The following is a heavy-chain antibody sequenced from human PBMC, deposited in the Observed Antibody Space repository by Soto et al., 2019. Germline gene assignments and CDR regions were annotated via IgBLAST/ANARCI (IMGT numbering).Heavy chain of an antibody. CDR2: IRNKVNTYAT. CDR3: TRRRDWTAMDPLDY. CDR1: GFTFTDSA. D-gene: IGHD5-18*01. Sequence: EVQLVESGGGLVQPGGSLKLSCAASGFTFTDSAIHWVRQTSGKGLEWVGRIRNKVNTYATAYAASVKGRFTISRDDSMNTVYLQMNSLKTEYTAVYYCTRRRDWTAMDPLDYWGQGTLVTVSS. V-gene: IGHV3-73*02. J-gene: IGHJ4*02.